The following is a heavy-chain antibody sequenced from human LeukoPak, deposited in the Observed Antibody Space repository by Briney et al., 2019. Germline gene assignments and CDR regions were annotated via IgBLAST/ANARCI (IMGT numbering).Heavy chain of an antibody. D-gene: IGHD3-3*01. CDR3: ARGKGHYDFWSGYYTTFPFDY. J-gene: IGHJ4*02. CDR2: IYYSGST. CDR1: GGSISSYY. Sequence: SETLSLTCTVSGGSISSYYWSWIRQPPGKGLEWIGYIYYSGSTNYNPSLKSRVTISVDTSKNQFSLKMSSVTAADTAVYYCARGKGHYDFWSGYYTTFPFDYWGQGTLVTVSS. V-gene: IGHV4-59*01.